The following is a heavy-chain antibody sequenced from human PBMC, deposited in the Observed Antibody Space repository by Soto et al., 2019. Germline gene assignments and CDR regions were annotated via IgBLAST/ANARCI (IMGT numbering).Heavy chain of an antibody. V-gene: IGHV3-48*02. CDR1: GITFKNYR. D-gene: IGHD2-8*01. CDR3: ARDRYAYCRKGVCSGPYFDY. Sequence: GGCRRLSGAAWGITFKNYRITWVRQTPGKGLEWMSYMSKNRSVKFYAGSVEGRFTISRENAKNSLYLKMNSLRDEDRAVYYCARDRYAYCRKGVCSGPYFDYWGRGTLVTVSS. J-gene: IGHJ4*02. CDR2: MSKNRSVK.